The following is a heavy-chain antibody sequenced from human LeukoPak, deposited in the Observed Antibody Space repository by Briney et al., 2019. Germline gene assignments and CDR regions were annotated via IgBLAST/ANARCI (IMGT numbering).Heavy chain of an antibody. D-gene: IGHD2-21*02. Sequence: GGSLRLSCAASGFTFSSYAMSWVRQAPGKGLEWVSAISGSGGSTYYADSVKGRFAISRDNSKNTLYLQMNSLRAEDTAVYYCAKGAAGPDCGGDCYYFDYWGQGTLVTVS. CDR2: ISGSGGST. V-gene: IGHV3-23*01. J-gene: IGHJ4*02. CDR1: GFTFSSYA. CDR3: AKGAAGPDCGGDCYYFDY.